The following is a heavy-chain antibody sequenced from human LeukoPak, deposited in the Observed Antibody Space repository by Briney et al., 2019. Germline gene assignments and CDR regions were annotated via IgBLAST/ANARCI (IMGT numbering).Heavy chain of an antibody. CDR1: GFTFSSYW. CDR3: AYGNKYDSSGSLFDY. J-gene: IGHJ4*02. D-gene: IGHD3-22*01. CDR2: INKDGSEK. Sequence: GGSLRLSCAASGFTFSSYWMSWVRQAPGKGLEWVANINKDGSEKNYVDSVKGRFTISRDNAKNSLYLQMNSLRAEDTAVYYCAYGNKYDSSGSLFDYWGQGTRVTVSS. V-gene: IGHV3-7*01.